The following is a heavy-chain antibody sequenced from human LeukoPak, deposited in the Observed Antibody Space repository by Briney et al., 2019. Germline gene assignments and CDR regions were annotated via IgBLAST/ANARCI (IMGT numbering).Heavy chain of an antibody. D-gene: IGHD2-8*02. CDR2: MNPNSGNT. CDR1: GYTFTSYA. J-gene: IGHJ3*02. V-gene: IGHV1-8*02. CDR3: AKGMGTNWWDAFDI. Sequence: ASVKVSCKASGYTFTSYAMNWVRQATGQGLEWMGWMNPNSGNTGYAQKFQGRVTMTRNTSISTAYMELSSLRSEDTAVYYCAKGMGTNWWDAFDIWGQGTMVTVSS.